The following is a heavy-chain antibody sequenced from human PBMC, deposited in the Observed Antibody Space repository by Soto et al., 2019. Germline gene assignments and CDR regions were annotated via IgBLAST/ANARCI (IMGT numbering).Heavy chain of an antibody. CDR2: IYYSGST. J-gene: IGHJ4*02. D-gene: IGHD2-15*01. CDR3: ARGSVVAATLFDY. V-gene: IGHV4-31*03. Sequence: PSETLSLTCTVSGGSVSSGGYYWSWIRQHPGKGLEWIGYIYYSGSTYYNPSLKSRVTISVDTSKNQFSLKLGSVTAADTAVYYCARGSVVAATLFDYWGQGTLVTVSS. CDR1: GGSVSSGGYY.